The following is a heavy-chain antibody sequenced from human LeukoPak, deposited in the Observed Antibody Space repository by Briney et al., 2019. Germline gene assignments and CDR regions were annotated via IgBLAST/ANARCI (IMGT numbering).Heavy chain of an antibody. CDR2: LRYDGSNK. V-gene: IGHV3-30*02. CDR1: GFTFSSYA. J-gene: IGHJ6*03. CDR3: AKDGRTIAATYYYYYMDV. D-gene: IGHD6-13*01. Sequence: GGSLRLSCAASGFTFSSYAMSWVRQAPGKGLEWVAFLRYDGSNKYYGDSVKGRFTISRDNSKNTLYLQMSSLGAEDTAVYYCAKDGRTIAATYYYYYMDVWGKGTTVTVSS.